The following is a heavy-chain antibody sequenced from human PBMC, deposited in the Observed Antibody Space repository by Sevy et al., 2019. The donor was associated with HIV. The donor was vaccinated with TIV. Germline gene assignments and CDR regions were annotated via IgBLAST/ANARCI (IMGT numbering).Heavy chain of an antibody. D-gene: IGHD3-16*01. Sequence: SETLSLTCTVSGGSISNYFWSWIRQPPGKGLEWIGYIYYSGSTNYNPSLKGRFTISVDTSKNQFSLKLSSVTAADTAVYYCARSVSGFDYWGQGTLVTVSS. J-gene: IGHJ4*02. CDR3: ARSVSGFDY. V-gene: IGHV4-59*08. CDR2: IYYSGST. CDR1: GGSISNYF.